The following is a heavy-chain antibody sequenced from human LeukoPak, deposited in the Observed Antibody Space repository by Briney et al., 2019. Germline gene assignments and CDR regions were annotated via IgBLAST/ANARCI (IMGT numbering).Heavy chain of an antibody. Sequence: GGSLQLSCAASGFPFSSYAMSWVRQAPGKGREWVSTISNSDDSTYYADSVKGRFTISRNNSKNTRFLRMNSLRAEDTAVYYCAKATGYLLWGQGTLVIVSS. CDR1: GFPFSSYA. J-gene: IGHJ4*02. D-gene: IGHD1-14*01. V-gene: IGHV3-23*01. CDR3: AKATGYLL. CDR2: ISNSDDST.